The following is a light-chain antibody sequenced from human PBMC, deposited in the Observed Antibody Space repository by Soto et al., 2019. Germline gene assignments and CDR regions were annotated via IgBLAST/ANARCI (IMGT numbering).Light chain of an antibody. Sequence: QSVLTQPASVSGSPGQSITISCTGTSSDVGSYNLVSWYQQHPGKAPKLMSYEVSKRPSGVSNRFSGSKSGNTASLTISGLQAEDEADYYCCSYAGSTSPSYVFGTGTKVTVL. CDR2: EVS. CDR1: SSDVGSYNL. CDR3: CSYAGSTSPSYV. V-gene: IGLV2-23*02. J-gene: IGLJ1*01.